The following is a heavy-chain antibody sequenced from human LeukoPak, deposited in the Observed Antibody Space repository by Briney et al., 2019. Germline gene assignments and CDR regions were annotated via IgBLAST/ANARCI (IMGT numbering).Heavy chain of an antibody. V-gene: IGHV1-18*01. CDR1: GYTFTSYG. D-gene: IGHD3-3*01. CDR2: ISAYNGNT. J-gene: IGHJ6*02. Sequence: GASVKVSCKASGYTFTSYGISWVRQAPGQGLEWMGWISAYNGNTNYAQKLQGRVTMTTDTSTSTAYMELRSLRSDDTAVYYCARDSGSNYDFWSGYFYYYYGMDVWGQGTTVTVSS. CDR3: ARDSGSNYDFWSGYFYYYYGMDV.